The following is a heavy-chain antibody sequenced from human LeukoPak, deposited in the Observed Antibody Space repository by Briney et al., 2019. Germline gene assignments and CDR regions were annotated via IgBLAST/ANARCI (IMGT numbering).Heavy chain of an antibody. CDR1: GYTFTGYG. Sequence: GASVKVSCKASGYTFTGYGISWVRQAPGQGLEWMGWISAYNGNTNYAQKLQGRVTMTTDTSTSTAYMELRSLRSDDTAVYYCASKLGYCSGGSCYLLHWGQGTLVTVSS. D-gene: IGHD2-15*01. CDR2: ISAYNGNT. V-gene: IGHV1-18*01. CDR3: ASKLGYCSGGSCYLLH. J-gene: IGHJ4*02.